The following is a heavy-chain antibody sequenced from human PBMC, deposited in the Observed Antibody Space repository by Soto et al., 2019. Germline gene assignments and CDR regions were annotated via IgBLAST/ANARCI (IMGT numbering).Heavy chain of an antibody. J-gene: IGHJ4*02. V-gene: IGHV3-30*03. CDR3: AIGEGRNGHDNLVDY. D-gene: IGHD3-10*01. Sequence: QMQLVEYGGGVVQPGMSLRLSCAVSGFTFTNHGIHWVRQATGKGLEWVADISYNGIDKWYGDSVKGRVTISRDNFGDTAYLQMNGLRPEDTAVYYCAIGEGRNGHDNLVDYWCQGTLVTVFS. CDR1: GFTFTNHG. CDR2: ISYNGIDK.